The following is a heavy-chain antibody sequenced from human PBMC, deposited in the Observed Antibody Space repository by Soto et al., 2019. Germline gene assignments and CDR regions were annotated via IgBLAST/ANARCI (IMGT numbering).Heavy chain of an antibody. V-gene: IGHV4-4*02. CDR2: IHDSGST. CDR1: GGSISSDRW. CDR3: AGQWAAGYGAFDP. Sequence: QVKLQESGPGLEKPSGTLSLTCAVSGGSISSDRWWTWVRQAPGKGLEWIGEIHDSGSTNYNLSLKSRVTIAIDKSKNQFSLERTSVTAAVTAIYYCAGQWAAGYGAFDPWGQGTLVTVSS. J-gene: IGHJ5*02. D-gene: IGHD3-9*01.